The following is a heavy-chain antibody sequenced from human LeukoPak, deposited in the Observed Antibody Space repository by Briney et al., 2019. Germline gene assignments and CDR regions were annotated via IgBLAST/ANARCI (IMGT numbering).Heavy chain of an antibody. CDR1: GFTFSNAW. Sequence: GRSLRLSCAASGFTFSNAWMSWVRQAPGKGLEWVGRIRSKTDGGTTDYAAPVKGRFTISRDDSKNTLYLQMNSLKTEDTAVYYCTSDRNGWNYYFDYWGQGTPVTVSS. J-gene: IGHJ4*02. V-gene: IGHV3-15*01. D-gene: IGHD6-19*01. CDR3: TSDRNGWNYYFDY. CDR2: IRSKTDGGTT.